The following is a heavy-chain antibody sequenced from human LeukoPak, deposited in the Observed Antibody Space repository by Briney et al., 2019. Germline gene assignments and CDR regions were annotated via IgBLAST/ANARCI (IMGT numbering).Heavy chain of an antibody. J-gene: IGHJ6*02. CDR3: ARAGDSSGFHYYYYGMDV. V-gene: IGHV4-59*11. CDR2: IYYSGST. CDR1: GGSISSHY. D-gene: IGHD3-22*01. Sequence: PSETLSLTCTVSGGSISSHYWSWTRQPPGKGLEWIGYIYYSGSTNYNPSLKSRVTISVDTSRTQFSLKLSSVTAADTAVYYCARAGDSSGFHYYYYGMDVWGQGTTVTVSS.